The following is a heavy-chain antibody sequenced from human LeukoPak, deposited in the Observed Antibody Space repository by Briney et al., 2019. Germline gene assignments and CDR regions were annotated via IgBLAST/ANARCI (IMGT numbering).Heavy chain of an antibody. V-gene: IGHV3-74*01. D-gene: IGHD2-2*01. CDR3: ARPRQCYNTTSCANHFDY. Sequence: GGSLRLSCAASGFTVSTYWMHWVRQAPGKGLVWVSRINSDGSSTSYADSVKGRFTISRDNAKNTLYLEMNSLRTEDTAVYYCARPRQCYNTTSCANHFDYWGQGTLVTVSS. CDR2: INSDGSST. J-gene: IGHJ4*02. CDR1: GFTVSTYW.